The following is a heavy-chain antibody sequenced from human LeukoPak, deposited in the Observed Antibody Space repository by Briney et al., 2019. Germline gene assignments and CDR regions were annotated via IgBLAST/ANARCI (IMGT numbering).Heavy chain of an antibody. J-gene: IGHJ6*03. CDR2: ISAYNGNT. CDR3: ATTRGERWLQLGYYYMDV. V-gene: IGHV1-18*01. Sequence: ASVKVSCKASGYTFTSYGISWVRQAPEQGLEWMGWISAYNGNTNYAQKFQGRVTMTRDTSISTAYMELSSLRSEDTAVYYCATTRGERWLQLGYYYMDVWGKGTTVTVSS. D-gene: IGHD5-24*01. CDR1: GYTFTSYG.